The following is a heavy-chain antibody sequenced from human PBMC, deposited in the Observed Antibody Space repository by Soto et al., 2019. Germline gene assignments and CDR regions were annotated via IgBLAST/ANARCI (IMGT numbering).Heavy chain of an antibody. Sequence: PGGSLRLSCAASGFTFSSYAMTWVRQAPGKGLEWVSSITGTGGSTYYADSVKGRFTISRDNSKNTLYLQMNSLRAEDTAVYYCAKDLASNPKVVVAARSYYYYGMDVWGQGTTVTVSS. CDR1: GFTFSSYA. CDR3: AKDLASNPKVVVAARSYYYYGMDV. J-gene: IGHJ6*02. V-gene: IGHV3-23*01. D-gene: IGHD2-15*01. CDR2: ITGTGGST.